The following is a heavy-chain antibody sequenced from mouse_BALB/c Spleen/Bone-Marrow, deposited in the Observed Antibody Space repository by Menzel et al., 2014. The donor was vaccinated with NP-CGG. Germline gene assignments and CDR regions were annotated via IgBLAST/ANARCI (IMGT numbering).Heavy chain of an antibody. J-gene: IGHJ4*01. CDR1: GYSITSDYA. Sequence: DVKLVESGPGLVKPSQSLSLTCTVTGYSITSDYACNWIRQFPGNKLEWMGYISYSGSTSYNPSLKSRISITRDTSKNQFFLQLNSVTTEDTATYYCARKALYYAMDYWGQGTSVTVSS. CDR2: ISYSGST. V-gene: IGHV3-2*02. CDR3: ARKALYYAMDY.